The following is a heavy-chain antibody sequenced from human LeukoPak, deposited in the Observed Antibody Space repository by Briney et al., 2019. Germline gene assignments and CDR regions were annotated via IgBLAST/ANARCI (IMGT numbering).Heavy chain of an antibody. V-gene: IGHV4-4*02. CDR1: GDSISSNKW. D-gene: IGHD4-23*01. Sequence: SETLSLTCTVSGDSISSNKWWSCVRQPPEKGLEWIGEVYHSGSTNYNPSLKSRVTMSIDKSKNQFSLKLSSVTAADTAVYYCASGGNRKSDYWGQGTLVTVSS. CDR3: ASGGNRKSDY. CDR2: VYHSGST. J-gene: IGHJ4*02.